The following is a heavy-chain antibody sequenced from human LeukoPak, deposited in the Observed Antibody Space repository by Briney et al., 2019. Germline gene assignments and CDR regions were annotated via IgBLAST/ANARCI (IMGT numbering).Heavy chain of an antibody. CDR3: ARGSSSWYY. CDR2: INHSGST. D-gene: IGHD6-13*01. Sequence: PSETLSLTCAVYGGSFSGYYWSWIRQPPGKGLEWIGEINHSGSTNYNPSLKSRVTLSVDTSKNQFSLKLSSVTAADTAVYYCARGSSSWYYLGQGTLVTVSS. CDR1: GGSFSGYY. V-gene: IGHV4-34*01. J-gene: IGHJ4*02.